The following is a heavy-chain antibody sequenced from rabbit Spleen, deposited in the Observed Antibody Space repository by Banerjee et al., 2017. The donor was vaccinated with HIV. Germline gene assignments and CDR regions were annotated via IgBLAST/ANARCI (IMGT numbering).Heavy chain of an antibody. CDR2: INMVTAKS. D-gene: IGHD4-1*01. CDR3: ARSGYVGWGGDGDLMGNKL. Sequence: EQLVESGGGLVKPEGSLTLTCKASGVSLSDKDVMCWVRQAPGKGLEWIACINMVTAKSVYASWAKGRFIMSRTSSTTVTLQMTSLTAADTATYFCARSGYVGWGGDGDLMGNKLWGQGTLVTVS. J-gene: IGHJ4*01. CDR1: GVSLSDKDV. V-gene: IGHV1S45*01.